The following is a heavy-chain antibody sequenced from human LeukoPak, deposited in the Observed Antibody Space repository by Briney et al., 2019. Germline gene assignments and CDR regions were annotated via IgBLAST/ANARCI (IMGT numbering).Heavy chain of an antibody. CDR3: AREAWPTLDAFDI. Sequence: PGGSLRLSCAASGFTFSSYEMNWVRQAPGKGLEWVSVIYSGGSTYYADSVKGRFTISRDNSKNTLYLQMNSLRAEDTAVYYCAREAWPTLDAFDIWGQGTMVTVSS. J-gene: IGHJ3*02. V-gene: IGHV3-66*01. CDR2: IYSGGST. CDR1: GFTFSSYE. D-gene: IGHD5-12*01.